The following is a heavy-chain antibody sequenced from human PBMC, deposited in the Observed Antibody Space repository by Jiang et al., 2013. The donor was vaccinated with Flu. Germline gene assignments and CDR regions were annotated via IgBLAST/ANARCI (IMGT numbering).Heavy chain of an antibody. Sequence: SSVKVSCKASGGTFSSYAISWVRQALDKGLSGWEGSSLSLVQQTTHRSFQGRVTITADKSTSTAYMELSSLRSEDTAVYYCARDIGYGGNAFEADAFDIWGQGTMVTVSS. J-gene: IGHJ3*02. V-gene: IGHV1-69*06. CDR2: SSLSLVQ. CDR1: GGTFSSYA. CDR3: ARDIGYGGNAFEADAFDI. D-gene: IGHD4-23*01.